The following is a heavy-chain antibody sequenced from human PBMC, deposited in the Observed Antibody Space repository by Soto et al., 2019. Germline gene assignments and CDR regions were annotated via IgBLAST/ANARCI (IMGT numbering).Heavy chain of an antibody. CDR3: ARVVGGIPVAGSWNWFDP. D-gene: IGHD6-19*01. J-gene: IGHJ5*02. Sequence: ASVKVSCKASGYTFTIYALSCVLHSPLQWLEWMGCISTYNGNTNYAQNLQGRVTMTTDISTNTAYMELRSLRSDDTAVYYCARVVGGIPVAGSWNWFDPWGQGTLVTVSS. CDR2: ISTYNGNT. V-gene: IGHV1-18*04. CDR1: GYTFTIYA.